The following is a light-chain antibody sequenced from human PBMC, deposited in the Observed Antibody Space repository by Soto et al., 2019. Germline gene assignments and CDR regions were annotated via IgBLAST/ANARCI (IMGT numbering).Light chain of an antibody. CDR3: QKHKNWPFT. Sequence: DIQMTQSPSSLSASVGDRVTITCRASQGINNYVAWYQQKPGQAPKLLIYGASTMQSGFPSRFSGSGSGTEFTLTISSLQSEDFAVYYCQKHKNWPFTFGQGTKVEIK. V-gene: IGKV1-27*01. CDR1: QGINNY. J-gene: IGKJ2*01. CDR2: GAS.